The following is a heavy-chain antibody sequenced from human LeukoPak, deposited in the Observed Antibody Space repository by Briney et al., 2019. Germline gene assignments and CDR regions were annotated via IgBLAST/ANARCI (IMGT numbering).Heavy chain of an antibody. J-gene: IGHJ4*02. CDR2: ISYDGSNK. V-gene: IGHV3-30-3*01. CDR1: GFTFSSYA. CDR3: ATRTPKEMPGY. Sequence: GGSLRLSCAASGFTFSSYAMHWVRQAPGKGLEWVAVISYDGSNKYYADSVKGRFTISRDNSKNTLYLQMNSLRAEDTAVYYCATRTPKEMPGYWGQGTLVTVSS. D-gene: IGHD5-24*01.